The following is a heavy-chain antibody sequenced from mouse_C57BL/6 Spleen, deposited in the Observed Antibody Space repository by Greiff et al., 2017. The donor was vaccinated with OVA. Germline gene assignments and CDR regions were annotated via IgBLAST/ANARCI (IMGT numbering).Heavy chain of an antibody. CDR1: GFTFSSYT. J-gene: IGHJ1*03. CDR2: ISRGGGNT. Sequence: EVQRVESGGGLVKPGGSLKLSCAASGFTFSSYTMSWVRQTPEQRLEWVATISRGGGNTYYPDSVKGRFTISRDNAKNTLYLHMSSLRSEDTALYYCARAFITTVVATDWYFDVWGTGTTVTVSS. CDR3: ARAFITTVVATDWYFDV. D-gene: IGHD1-1*01. V-gene: IGHV5-9*01.